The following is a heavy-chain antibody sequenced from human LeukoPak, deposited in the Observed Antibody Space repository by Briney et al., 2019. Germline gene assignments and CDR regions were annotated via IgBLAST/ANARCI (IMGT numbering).Heavy chain of an antibody. Sequence: GGSLRLSCAASGFIFNNYWMGWVRQAPGKGLEWVANIKQDGNETYYVDSVKGRFTISRDNTRNSVYLQMNSLRAEDTAVYHCARAPYSSSWYFDYWGQGTLVTVSS. CDR2: IKQDGNET. D-gene: IGHD6-13*01. CDR3: ARAPYSSSWYFDY. V-gene: IGHV3-7*01. CDR1: GFIFNNYW. J-gene: IGHJ4*02.